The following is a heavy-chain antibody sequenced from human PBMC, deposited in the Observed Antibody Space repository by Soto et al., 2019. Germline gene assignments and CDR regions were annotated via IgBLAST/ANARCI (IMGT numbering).Heavy chain of an antibody. CDR2: IIPISGTA. J-gene: IGHJ6*02. Sequence: QVQLVQSGAEVKKPGSSVKVSCKASGGTFSSYAISWVRQAPGQGLEWMGGIIPISGTANYAQKFQGSVTITADESTSTGYMELSNLGSEVTAVYYCARSQGSSTSLEIYYYYYYGMDVWGQGTTVTVSS. CDR3: ARSQGSSTSLEIYYYYYYGMDV. D-gene: IGHD2-2*01. CDR1: GGTFSSYA. V-gene: IGHV1-69*01.